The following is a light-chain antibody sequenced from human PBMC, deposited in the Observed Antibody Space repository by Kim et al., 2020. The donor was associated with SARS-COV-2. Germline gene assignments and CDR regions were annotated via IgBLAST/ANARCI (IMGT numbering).Light chain of an antibody. CDR1: QSVSSSY. V-gene: IGKV3-20*01. CDR2: GAS. J-gene: IGKJ4*01. Sequence: EIVLTQSPGTLSLSPGERATLSCRASQSVSSSYVAWYQQKPGQAPRLLIYGASSRATSIPDRFSGSGSGTDFTLTISRLEPEDVAVYYCQQYGSSSLTFGGGTKVDIK. CDR3: QQYGSSSLT.